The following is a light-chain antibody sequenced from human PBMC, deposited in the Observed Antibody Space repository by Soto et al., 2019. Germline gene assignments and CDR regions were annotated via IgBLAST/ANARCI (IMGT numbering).Light chain of an antibody. CDR1: QSISSW. J-gene: IGKJ1*01. CDR2: GAS. Sequence: DIQMTQSPSTLSASVGDRVTITCLASQSISSWLAWYQQKPGKAPRLLIYGASRLQSGVPSRFSASGSGTDFTLTISSLEPEDFATYYCQQSYSTLGTWTFGQGTKVDIK. CDR3: QQSYSTLGTWT. V-gene: IGKV1-39*01.